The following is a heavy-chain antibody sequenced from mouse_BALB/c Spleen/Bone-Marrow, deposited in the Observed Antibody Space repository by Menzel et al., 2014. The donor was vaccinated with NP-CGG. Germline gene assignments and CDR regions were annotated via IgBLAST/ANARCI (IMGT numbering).Heavy chain of an antibody. CDR2: IHPSDSET. Sequence: QVQLQQPGTEVVRPGASVKLSCKASGYSFTTYWMNWVKQGPGQGLGWIGMIHPSDSETRLNQKFKDKATLTVDKSSSTAYMQLNSPTSEDSAVYYCAREKVYYGISWFAYWGQGTLVTVSA. D-gene: IGHD2-1*01. V-gene: IGHV1-61*01. CDR1: GYSFTTYW. J-gene: IGHJ3*01. CDR3: AREKVYYGISWFAY.